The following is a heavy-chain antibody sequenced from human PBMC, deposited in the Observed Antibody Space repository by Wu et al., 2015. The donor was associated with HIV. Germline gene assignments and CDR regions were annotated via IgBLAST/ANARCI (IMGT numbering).Heavy chain of an antibody. V-gene: IGHV1-69*13. CDR3: AKGLSPAYCSGGGCSYFDF. CDR2: IIPIFGTA. J-gene: IGHJ4*02. CDR1: GGTFSSYA. Sequence: QVQLVQSGAEVKKPGSSVKVSCKASGGTFSSYAISWVRQAPGQGLEWMGRIIPIFGTANYAQKFQGRVTITADESTSTAYMELSSLISDDTAVYYCAKGLSPAYCSGGGCSYFDFWGQGTLVTVSS. D-gene: IGHD2-15*01.